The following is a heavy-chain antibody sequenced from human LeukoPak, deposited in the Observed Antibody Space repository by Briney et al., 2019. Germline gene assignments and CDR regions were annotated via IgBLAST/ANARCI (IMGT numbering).Heavy chain of an antibody. CDR3: AKDRAYSSSHFDY. CDR2: ISWNSGSI. Sequence: GGSLRLSCAASGFTFDDYAMHWVRQAPGKGLEWVSGISWNSGSIGYADSVKGRFTISRDNAKNSLYLQMNSLRAEDTALYYCAKDRAYSSSHFDYWGQGTLVTVSS. D-gene: IGHD6-13*01. J-gene: IGHJ4*02. V-gene: IGHV3-9*01. CDR1: GFTFDDYA.